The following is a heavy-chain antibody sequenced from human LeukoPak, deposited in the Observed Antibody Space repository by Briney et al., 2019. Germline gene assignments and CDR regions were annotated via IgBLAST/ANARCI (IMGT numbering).Heavy chain of an antibody. CDR2: IGVGGDT. D-gene: IGHD2-2*01. CDR1: GFTFSEYD. CDR3: AREYCSTTGCAGGYFFDL. V-gene: IGHV3-13*01. Sequence: SGGSLRLSCAASGFTFSEYDFHWVRQAPGQGLEWVSAIGVGGDTYYPGSLKGRFTISRENGMNSLYLQMNSLRAGDTAVYYCAREYCSTTGCAGGYFFDLWGRGILVTVSS. J-gene: IGHJ2*01.